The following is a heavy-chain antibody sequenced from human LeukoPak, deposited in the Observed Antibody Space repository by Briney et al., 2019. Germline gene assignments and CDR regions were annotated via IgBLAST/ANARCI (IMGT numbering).Heavy chain of an antibody. CDR3: ARVVHVGNDAFDI. Sequence: ASVKVSCKTSGYTFTSYGLSWVRQAPGHGLEWMGWISPYNGNTNYAQKFQGRVTMTTDTSTTTGYMELRSLRSDDTAVYYCARVVHVGNDAFDIWGQETMITVSS. CDR2: ISPYNGNT. V-gene: IGHV1-18*01. CDR1: GYTFTSYG. D-gene: IGHD2-8*01. J-gene: IGHJ3*02.